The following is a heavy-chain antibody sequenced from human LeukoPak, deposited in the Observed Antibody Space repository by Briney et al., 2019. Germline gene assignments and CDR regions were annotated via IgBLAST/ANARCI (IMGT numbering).Heavy chain of an antibody. CDR2: ISSSRHL. J-gene: IGHJ6*03. Sequence: ISSSRHLHYEDSVKGRFTIYRDNAQNSLYLQMQRLRAEDTAVYYCAREEYSSGWYHYYYMDVWGQGTTVTVSS. CDR3: AREEYSSGWYHYYYMDV. D-gene: IGHD6-19*01. V-gene: IGHV3-21*01.